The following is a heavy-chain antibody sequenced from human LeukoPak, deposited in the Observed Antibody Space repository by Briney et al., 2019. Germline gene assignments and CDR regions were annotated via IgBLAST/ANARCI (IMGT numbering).Heavy chain of an antibody. Sequence: GGSLRLSCAASRFTFSSYAMSWVRQAPGKGLEWVSAISGSGGSTYYADSVKGRFTISRDNSKNTLYLQMNSLRAEDTAVYYCARIRITMFRYSAFDYWGQGTLVTVSS. CDR1: RFTFSSYA. V-gene: IGHV3-23*01. D-gene: IGHD3-10*01. CDR2: ISGSGGST. CDR3: ARIRITMFRYSAFDY. J-gene: IGHJ4*02.